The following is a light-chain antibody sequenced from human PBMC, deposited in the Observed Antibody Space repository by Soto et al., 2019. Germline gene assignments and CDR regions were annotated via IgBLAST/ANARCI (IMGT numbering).Light chain of an antibody. V-gene: IGKV1-5*01. CDR2: DAS. Sequence: DIEMTQSPSTLSASGGDRVTITCRASQSISSCLAWYQQKPGQAPKLLIYDASTLESGVPSRFSGSGSGTEFTLTISSLQPDDFATYYCQQYNSYSWTFGQGTKVDIK. CDR3: QQYNSYSWT. CDR1: QSISSC. J-gene: IGKJ1*01.